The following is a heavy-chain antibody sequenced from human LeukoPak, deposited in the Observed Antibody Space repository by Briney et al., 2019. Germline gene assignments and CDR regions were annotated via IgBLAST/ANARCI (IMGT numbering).Heavy chain of an antibody. V-gene: IGHV4-4*02. J-gene: IGHJ6*02. Sequence: PSETLSLTCVVSGASISSSDWWSWVRQSPGKGLEWIGEIYYTGSRNYNPSLKSRVAMSVDTSKNQFSLGLTSVTAADTAEYYCARAVHPQRVPVKDAYGLDVWGQGTTVTVSS. D-gene: IGHD2-8*02. CDR3: ARAVHPQRVPVKDAYGLDV. CDR2: IYYTGSR. CDR1: GASISSSDW.